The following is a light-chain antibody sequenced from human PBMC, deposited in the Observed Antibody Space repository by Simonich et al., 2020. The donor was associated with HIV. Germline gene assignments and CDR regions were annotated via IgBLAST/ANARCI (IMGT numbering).Light chain of an antibody. CDR1: QSVSSS. Sequence: EIVMTQSPATLSVSPGERATPPCRASQSVSSSLAWYQQKPGQAPRLLIYGASSRATGIPARFSGSGSGTEFTLTISNMQSEDFTVYYCQQYNNWPPTFGQGTKVEIK. CDR3: QQYNNWPPT. V-gene: IGKV3-15*01. CDR2: GAS. J-gene: IGKJ1*01.